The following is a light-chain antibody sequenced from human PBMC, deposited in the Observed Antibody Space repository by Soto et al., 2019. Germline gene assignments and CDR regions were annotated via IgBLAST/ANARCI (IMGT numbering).Light chain of an antibody. CDR3: AVWDDSLSGVV. Sequence: QSVLTQPPSASGTPGQKVTISCSGSTSNIGSYYVFWYHQLPGMAPKLLIFGNNQRPSGVPDRFSVSKSGTSASLAISGLRSEDEADYVCAVWDDSLSGVVFGGGTKLTVL. V-gene: IGLV1-47*01. CDR1: TSNIGSYY. J-gene: IGLJ2*01. CDR2: GNN.